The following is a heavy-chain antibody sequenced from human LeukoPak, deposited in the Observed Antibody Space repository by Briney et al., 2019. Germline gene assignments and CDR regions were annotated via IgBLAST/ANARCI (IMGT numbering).Heavy chain of an antibody. Sequence: PSETLSLTCTVSGGSISSGDYYWSWIRQPPGKGLEWIGYIYYSGSTYYNPSLKSRVTISVDTSKNQFSLKLSSVTSADTVVYYCARALFDFWGCYFCYRGQGTLVTVSS. J-gene: IGHJ4*02. V-gene: IGHV4-30-4*08. CDR1: GGSISSGDYY. CDR2: IYYSGST. CDR3: ARALFDFWGCYFCY. D-gene: IGHD3-3*01.